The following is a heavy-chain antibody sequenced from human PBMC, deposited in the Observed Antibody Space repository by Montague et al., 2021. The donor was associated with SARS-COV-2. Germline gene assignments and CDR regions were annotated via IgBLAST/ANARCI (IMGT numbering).Heavy chain of an antibody. J-gene: IGHJ6*02. V-gene: IGHV4-34*01. CDR2: INHSANT. CDR1: GGSLSGYY. Sequence: SETLSLTCAVHGGSLSGYYWSWIRQPPEKGLEWIGEINHSANTKYNPSLKSPVTISIDTSKNQFSLKMTSVTAADTATYYCASGIYPSGSYYNRYYYGLNIWGPGTRVIVSS. CDR3: ASGIYPSGSYYNRYYYGLNI. D-gene: IGHD3-10*01.